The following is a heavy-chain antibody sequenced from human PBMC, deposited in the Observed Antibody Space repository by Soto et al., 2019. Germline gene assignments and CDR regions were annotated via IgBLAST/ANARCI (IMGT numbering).Heavy chain of an antibody. J-gene: IGHJ6*02. CDR1: GFTFSSYG. V-gene: IGHV3-30*18. Sequence: PGGSLRLSCAASGFTFSSYGMHWVRQAPGKGLEWVAVISYDGSNKYYADSVKGRFTISRDNSKNTLYLKMNSLRAEDTAVYYCAKDRRPNYYYGMDVWGQGTTVTVSS. CDR3: AKDRRPNYYYGMDV. D-gene: IGHD6-25*01. CDR2: ISYDGSNK.